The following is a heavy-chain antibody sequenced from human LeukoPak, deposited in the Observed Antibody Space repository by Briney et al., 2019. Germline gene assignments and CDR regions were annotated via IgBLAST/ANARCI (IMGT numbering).Heavy chain of an antibody. CDR2: ISYDGRNK. CDR1: GFMFSSHG. Sequence: GGSLRLSCAASGFMFSSHGMHWVRQAPGKGLEWVAVISYDGRNKYYVDSVKGRFTISRDNSRNILYVQMNSLRAEDTAVYYCARVGGSYTYYYMDVWGKGTTVTVSS. D-gene: IGHD1-26*01. J-gene: IGHJ6*03. CDR3: ARVGGSYTYYYMDV. V-gene: IGHV3-30*03.